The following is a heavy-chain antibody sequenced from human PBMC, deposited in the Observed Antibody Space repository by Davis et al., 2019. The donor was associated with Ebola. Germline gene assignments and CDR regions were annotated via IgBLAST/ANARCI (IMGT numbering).Heavy chain of an antibody. D-gene: IGHD1-26*01. J-gene: IGHJ4*02. CDR1: GYTFTGYY. V-gene: IGHV1-2*06. Sequence: ASVKVSCKASGYTFTGYYMHWVRQPPGQGLEWMGPITPDTGGAYFAQTFQGRVTMPRDTSISTAYMELSGLRADDPAVYYGAGLGGGGATDFDSWGQGTLVTVSS. CDR3: AGLGGGGATDFDS. CDR2: ITPDTGGA.